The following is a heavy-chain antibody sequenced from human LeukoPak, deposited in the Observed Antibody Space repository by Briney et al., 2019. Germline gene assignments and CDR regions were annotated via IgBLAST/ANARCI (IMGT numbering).Heavy chain of an antibody. CDR1: GFTVSSNY. J-gene: IGHJ6*02. CDR3: ARGNYQLSNGMDV. Sequence: GGSLRLSCAASGFTVSSNYMSWVRQAPGKGLEWVAIIWYDGSNKYYADSVKGRFTISRDNSKNTLYLQMNSLRAEDTALYYCARGNYQLSNGMDVWGQGTTVTVSS. V-gene: IGHV3-33*08. D-gene: IGHD1-7*01. CDR2: IWYDGSNK.